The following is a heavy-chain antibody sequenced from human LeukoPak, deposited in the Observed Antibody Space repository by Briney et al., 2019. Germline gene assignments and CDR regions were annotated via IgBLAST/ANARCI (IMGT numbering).Heavy chain of an antibody. J-gene: IGHJ5*02. D-gene: IGHD2-15*01. Sequence: SQTLSLTCTVSGGSISSGGYYGSWLRQHPGKGLEWIGYIYYSGSTYYNPSLKSRVTISVDTSKNQFSLKLSSVTAADTAVYYCARGIVVVVAADNWFDPWGQGTLVTVSS. V-gene: IGHV4-31*03. CDR2: IYYSGST. CDR1: GGSISSGGYY. CDR3: ARGIVVVVAADNWFDP.